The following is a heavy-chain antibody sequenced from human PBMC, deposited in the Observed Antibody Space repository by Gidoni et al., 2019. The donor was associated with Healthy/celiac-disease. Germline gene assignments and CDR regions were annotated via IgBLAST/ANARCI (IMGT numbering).Heavy chain of an antibody. J-gene: IGHJ4*02. CDR3: ARVGDGYSYGDIDY. V-gene: IGHV3-74*01. CDR1: GFPFSSYW. D-gene: IGHD5-18*01. Sequence: EVQLVESGGGLVQPGGSLRLSCAASGFPFSSYWMHWVRQAPGKGLVWVSRINSDGSSTSYADSVKGRFTISRDNAKNTLYLQMNSLRAEDTAVYYCARVGDGYSYGDIDYWGQGTLVTVSS. CDR2: INSDGSST.